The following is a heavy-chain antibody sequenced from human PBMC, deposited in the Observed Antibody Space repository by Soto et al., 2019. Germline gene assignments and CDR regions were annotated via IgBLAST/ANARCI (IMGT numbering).Heavy chain of an antibody. V-gene: IGHV1-18*04. CDR3: ARDGINFRGATDDAFDI. D-gene: IGHD1-26*01. Sequence: ASVKGYCKGSGYTFTSYGISRVRQAPGQGLEWMGWISAYNGNTNYAQKLQGRVTMTTDTSTSTAYMELRSLRSDDTAVYYCARDGINFRGATDDAFDIWGQGTMVTVSS. J-gene: IGHJ3*02. CDR2: ISAYNGNT. CDR1: GYTFTSYG.